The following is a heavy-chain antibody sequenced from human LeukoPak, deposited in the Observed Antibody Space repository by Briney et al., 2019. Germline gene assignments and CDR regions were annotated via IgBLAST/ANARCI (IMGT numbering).Heavy chain of an antibody. V-gene: IGHV4-39*01. J-gene: IGHJ5*02. D-gene: IGHD3-9*01. CDR1: GGSISSSSYY. CDR2: INYSGHT. CDR3: ARTHFDSLGWFDP. Sequence: SETLSLTCTVSGGSISSSSYYWGRVRQPPGKGLEWIGNINYSGHTYYNPSVKSRVTLSVDVSKNRFSLNLTSVTAADTALYFCARTHFDSLGWFDPWGQGIQVIVSS.